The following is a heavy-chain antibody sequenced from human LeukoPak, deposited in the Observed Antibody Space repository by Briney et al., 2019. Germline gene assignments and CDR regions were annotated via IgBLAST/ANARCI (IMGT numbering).Heavy chain of an antibody. CDR3: ARDISDAFDI. V-gene: IGHV3-74*01. CDR1: GFTFSTYW. Sequence: PGGSLRPSCAASGFTFSTYWMHWVRQAPGKGLVWVSCLNSDGSSTSYADSVKGRFTISRDNAKNTLYLQMNSLRSEDTAVYYCARDISDAFDIWGQGTMVTVSS. D-gene: IGHD3-9*01. J-gene: IGHJ3*02. CDR2: LNSDGSST.